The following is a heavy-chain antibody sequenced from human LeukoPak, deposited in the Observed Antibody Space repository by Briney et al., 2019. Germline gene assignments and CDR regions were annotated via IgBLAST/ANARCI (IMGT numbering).Heavy chain of an antibody. D-gene: IGHD3-10*01. J-gene: IGHJ4*02. Sequence: PSETLSLTCAVYGGSFSGYYWSWIRQPPGKGLEWIGEINHSGSTNYNPSLKSRVTISVDTSKNQFSLKLSSVTAADTAVYYCATYGSGSYFAFTFDYWGQGTLVTVSS. CDR2: INHSGST. CDR3: ATYGSGSYFAFTFDY. V-gene: IGHV4-34*01. CDR1: GGSFSGYY.